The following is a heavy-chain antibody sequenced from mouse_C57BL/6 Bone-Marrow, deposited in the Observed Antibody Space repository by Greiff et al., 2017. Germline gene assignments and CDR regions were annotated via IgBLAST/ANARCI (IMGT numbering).Heavy chain of an antibody. J-gene: IGHJ2*01. D-gene: IGHD1-1*01. CDR2: IDTSDSET. CDR3: ARLIYYYGSSYGDY. Sequence: VQLQQPGAELVRPGSSVKLSCKASGYTFTSYWMHWVKQRPIQGLEWIGNIDTSDSETHYNQKFKDKATLTVDKSSSTAYMQLSSLTSEDSAVYYCARLIYYYGSSYGDYWGQGTTLTVSS. V-gene: IGHV1-52*01. CDR1: GYTFTSYW.